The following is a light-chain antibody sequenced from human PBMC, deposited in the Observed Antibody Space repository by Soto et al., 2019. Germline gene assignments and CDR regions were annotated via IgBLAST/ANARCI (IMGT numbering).Light chain of an antibody. Sequence: EGVLRQSPGTLSLSPGERATLSCRASQSVSSSYLAWYQQKPGQAPRLLIYGASSRATGISDRFSGSGSGTDFTLTISRLEPEDFAVYYCQQYGRSPWTFGQGTKVDIK. CDR2: GAS. J-gene: IGKJ1*01. CDR3: QQYGRSPWT. CDR1: QSVSSSY. V-gene: IGKV3-20*01.